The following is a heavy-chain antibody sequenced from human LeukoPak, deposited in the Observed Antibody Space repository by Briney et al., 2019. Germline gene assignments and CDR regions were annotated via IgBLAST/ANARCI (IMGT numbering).Heavy chain of an antibody. CDR3: ARMDSSGWYWVY. D-gene: IGHD6-19*01. V-gene: IGHV1-2*02. Sequence: GASVKVSCKASGYTLTGFYIHWVRQVPGQGLEWMGWINPNSGGTNYAQKFQGRVTMTRDTSISTAYMELSRLRSDDTAVYYCARMDSSGWYWVYWGQGTLVTVSS. J-gene: IGHJ4*02. CDR2: INPNSGGT. CDR1: GYTLTGFY.